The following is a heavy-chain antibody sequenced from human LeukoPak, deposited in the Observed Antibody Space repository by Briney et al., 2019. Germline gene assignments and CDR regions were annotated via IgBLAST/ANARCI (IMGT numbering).Heavy chain of an antibody. CDR1: GFTFSSYA. D-gene: IGHD6-13*01. CDR3: AKDEFQSWQQLDLEGYFQH. CDR2: ISGSGGST. Sequence: PGGSLRLSCAASGFTFSSYAMSWVRQAPGKGLEWVSAISGSGGSTYYADSVKGRFTISRDNSKNTLYLQMNSLRAEDTAVYYCAKDEFQSWQQLDLEGYFQHWGQGTLVTVSS. J-gene: IGHJ1*01. V-gene: IGHV3-23*01.